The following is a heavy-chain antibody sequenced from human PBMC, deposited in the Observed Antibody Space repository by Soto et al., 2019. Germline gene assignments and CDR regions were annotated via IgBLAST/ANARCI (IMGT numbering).Heavy chain of an antibody. CDR1: GFTFGSYA. CDR2: IGGSGGTT. J-gene: IGHJ4*02. CDR3: ARNSGYDYYDSTGIEW. D-gene: IGHD5-12*01. Sequence: GGSLRLSCAASGFTFGSYAMTWARRAPGKGLEWVSAIGGSGGTTYYADSVKGRITISRDNSRNTLCLQMNSLRAEDTAVYYCARNSGYDYYDSTGIEWWGQGTLVTVSS. V-gene: IGHV3-23*01.